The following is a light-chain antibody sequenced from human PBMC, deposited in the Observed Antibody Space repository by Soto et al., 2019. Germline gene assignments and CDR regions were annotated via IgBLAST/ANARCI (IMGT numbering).Light chain of an antibody. CDR1: QSVSSH. CDR2: AAS. CDR3: QQYDNWPLT. V-gene: IGKV3-15*01. Sequence: ERVMTQSPAILSVSPGERATLSCRASQSVSSHLAWYQQKPSQAPSLLIYAASTRATGVPARFSASGSGTEFTLTISSLQSEDFAFYYCQQYDNWPLTFGPGTKVDI. J-gene: IGKJ3*01.